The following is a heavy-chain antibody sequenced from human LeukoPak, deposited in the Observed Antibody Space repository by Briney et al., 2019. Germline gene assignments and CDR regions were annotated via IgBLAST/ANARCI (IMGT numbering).Heavy chain of an antibody. Sequence: PSETLSLTCTVSGGSISSYYWSWIRQPAGKGLEWIGRIYTSGSTNYNPSLKSRVTMSVDTSKNQFSLKLSSVTAADTAVYYCARGCSDHLPTNYYYYMDVWGKGTTVTVSS. J-gene: IGHJ6*03. CDR2: IYTSGST. D-gene: IGHD5-12*01. CDR3: ARGCSDHLPTNYYYYMDV. CDR1: GGSISSYY. V-gene: IGHV4-4*07.